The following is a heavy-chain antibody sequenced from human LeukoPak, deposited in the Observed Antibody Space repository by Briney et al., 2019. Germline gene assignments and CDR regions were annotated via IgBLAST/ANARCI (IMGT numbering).Heavy chain of an antibody. CDR1: GFTFSSYW. Sequence: GGSLRLSCAASGFTFSSYWMSWVRQAPGKGLEWVANIKQDGSEKYYVDSVKGRFTISRDNAKNSLYLQMNSLRAEDTAVYYCARALPRYCSGGSCRDYWGQGTLVTVSS. J-gene: IGHJ4*02. V-gene: IGHV3-7*01. D-gene: IGHD2-15*01. CDR3: ARALPRYCSGGSCRDY. CDR2: IKQDGSEK.